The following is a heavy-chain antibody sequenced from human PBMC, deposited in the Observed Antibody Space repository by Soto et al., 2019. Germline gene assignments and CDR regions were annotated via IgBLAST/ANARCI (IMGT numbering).Heavy chain of an antibody. Sequence: GASVKVSCKASGGTLKSHAINWVRQAPGQGLEWVGGITPIFGSPKYAQKFQGRVTITADESSITAYMELSSLRSDDTAVYYCAGTLKIHYYHGMDLWGQGTTVTVSS. V-gene: IGHV1-69*13. J-gene: IGHJ6*02. D-gene: IGHD5-18*01. CDR2: ITPIFGSP. CDR3: AGTLKIHYYHGMDL. CDR1: GGTLKSHA.